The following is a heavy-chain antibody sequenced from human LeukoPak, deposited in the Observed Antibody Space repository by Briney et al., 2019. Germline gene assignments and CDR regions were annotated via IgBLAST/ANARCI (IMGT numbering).Heavy chain of an antibody. CDR1: GGSISSYY. V-gene: IGHV4-59*01. CDR3: ARGPHWVTGDYDAFDI. J-gene: IGHJ3*02. Sequence: PSETLSLTCTVSGGSISSYYWSWIRQPPGKGLEWIGYIYYTGSTNYNPSLTSRVTISVDTSKNQFSLKLTSVTAADTAVYYCARGPHWVTGDYDAFDIWGQGTMVTVPS. D-gene: IGHD4-17*01. CDR2: IYYTGST.